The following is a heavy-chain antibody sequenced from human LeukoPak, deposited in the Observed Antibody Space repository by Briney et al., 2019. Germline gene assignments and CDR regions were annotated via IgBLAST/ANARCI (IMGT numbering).Heavy chain of an antibody. CDR3: ARIGYSSSCTDY. CDR2: ISYDGSNK. CDR1: GFTFSSYG. D-gene: IGHD2-2*01. J-gene: IGHJ4*02. V-gene: IGHV3-30*03. Sequence: GGSLRLSCAASGFTFSSYGMHWVRQAPGKGLEWVAVISYDGSNKYYGDSVKGRFTISRDNAKNSVYLQMNSLRAGDTAVYYCARIGYSSSCTDYWGQGTLVTVSS.